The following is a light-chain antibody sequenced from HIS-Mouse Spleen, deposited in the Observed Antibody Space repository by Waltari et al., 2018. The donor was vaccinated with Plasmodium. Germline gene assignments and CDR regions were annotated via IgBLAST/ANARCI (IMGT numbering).Light chain of an antibody. CDR2: AAS. CDR3: QQSYSTPPT. Sequence: DIQMTQSPSSLSASVGDRVTIPCRASQSISSYFNWYQQKPGKAPKLLIYAASSLQSGVPSRFSGSGSGTDFTLTISSLQPEDFATYYCQQSYSTPPTFGGGTKVEIK. CDR1: QSISSY. J-gene: IGKJ4*01. V-gene: IGKV1-39*01.